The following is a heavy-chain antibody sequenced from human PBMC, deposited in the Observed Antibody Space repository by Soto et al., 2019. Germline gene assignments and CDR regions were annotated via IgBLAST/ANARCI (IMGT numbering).Heavy chain of an antibody. J-gene: IGHJ3*02. Sequence: GESVKISCEASGYSFTSYWIGWVRQMPGKGLEWLGIIYPGDSDTRYSPCFQGQVTISADKSISTAYLQWSSLKASDTAMYYLARPPASAAQHAFDIWGQGTMVTVSS. V-gene: IGHV5-51*01. CDR1: GYSFTSYW. CDR2: IYPGDSDT. CDR3: ARPPASAAQHAFDI. D-gene: IGHD2-2*01.